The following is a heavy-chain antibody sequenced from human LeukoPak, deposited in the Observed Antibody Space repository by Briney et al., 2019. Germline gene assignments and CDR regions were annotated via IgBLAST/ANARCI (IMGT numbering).Heavy chain of an antibody. V-gene: IGHV4-61*02. CDR1: GDSISSGTYY. J-gene: IGHJ4*02. CDR2: IYTSGST. D-gene: IGHD5-24*01. CDR3: ARAKRWLPFDY. Sequence: PSETLSLTCTVSGDSISSGTYYWSWIRQPAGKGLEWIGRIYTSGSTNYNPSLKSRVTISVDTSKNQFSLKRSSVTAADTAVYYCARAKRWLPFDYWGQGTLVTVSS.